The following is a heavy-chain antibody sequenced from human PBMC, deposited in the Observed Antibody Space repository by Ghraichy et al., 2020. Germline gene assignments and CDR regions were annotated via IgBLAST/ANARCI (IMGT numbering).Heavy chain of an antibody. CDR1: GFTFGNYW. CDR2: INQDGSQT. V-gene: IGHV3-7*03. Sequence: GGSLRLSCAASGFTFGNYWMSWVRQAPGTGLEWVANINQDGSQTYYVDSVEGRFTISRDNAKNSLYWQMNSLRAEDTAILYCARAGNVGSVDRWGQGTQVTVSS. CDR3: ARAGNVGSVDR. D-gene: IGHD3-10*01. J-gene: IGHJ4*02.